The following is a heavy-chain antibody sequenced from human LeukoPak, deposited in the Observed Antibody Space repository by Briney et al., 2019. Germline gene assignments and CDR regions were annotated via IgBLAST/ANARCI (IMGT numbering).Heavy chain of an antibody. V-gene: IGHV3-66*04. Sequence: PGGSLRLSCAASGFTVSSNYMSWVRQAPGKGLEWVSVIYRSDNSDYADSVKGRFTISRDNSKNTLYLQMNSLRAEDTAVYYCARRHDSSGYYHDWGQGTLVTVSS. CDR1: GFTVSSNY. CDR3: ARRHDSSGYYHD. D-gene: IGHD3-22*01. J-gene: IGHJ4*02. CDR2: IYRSDNS.